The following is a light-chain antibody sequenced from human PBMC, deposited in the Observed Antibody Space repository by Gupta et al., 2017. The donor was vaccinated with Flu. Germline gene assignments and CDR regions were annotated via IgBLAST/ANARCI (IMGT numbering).Light chain of an antibody. V-gene: IGKV3-20*01. CDR3: QQYGSLPLT. J-gene: IGKJ4*01. CDR2: GAS. Sequence: EIVLTQSPGTLSLSPGDTATLSCRDSQSVINNYVAWYQQIPGQAPRLLIYGASTRATGIPDRFSGTASGTDFTLTISRLEPEDFAMYYCQQYGSLPLTFGGGAKVEIK. CDR1: QSVINNY.